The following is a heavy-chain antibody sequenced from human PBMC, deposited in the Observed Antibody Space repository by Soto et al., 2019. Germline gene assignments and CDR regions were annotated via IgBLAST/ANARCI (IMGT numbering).Heavy chain of an antibody. CDR2: MNPNSGNT. D-gene: IGHD2-2*01. CDR1: GYTLTSYD. V-gene: IGHV1-8*01. J-gene: IGHJ6*03. CDR3: ARGGSSTSPYYYYYYMDV. Sequence: ASVKVSCKASGYTLTSYDINWVRQATGQGLEWMGWMNPNSGNTGYAQKFQGRVTMTRNTSISTAYMELSSLRSEDTAVYYCARGGSSTSPYYYYYYMDVWGKGTTVTVSS.